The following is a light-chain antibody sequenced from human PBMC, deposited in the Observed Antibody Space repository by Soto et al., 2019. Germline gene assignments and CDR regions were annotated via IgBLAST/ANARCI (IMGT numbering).Light chain of an antibody. CDR3: QQYNNWPLT. J-gene: IGKJ4*01. CDR1: ESVSNN. V-gene: IGKV3-15*01. Sequence: EIVMTQSPGTLSMSPGEKATLSCRASESVSNNLAWYQQKPGQAPRLLIYGTSTRATGLPARFSGSGSGTEFTLIISSLQSEDFAIYYCQQYNNWPLTFGGGTKLEVK. CDR2: GTS.